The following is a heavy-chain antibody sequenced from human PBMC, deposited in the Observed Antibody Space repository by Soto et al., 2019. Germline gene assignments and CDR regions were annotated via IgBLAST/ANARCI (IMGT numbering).Heavy chain of an antibody. V-gene: IGHV1-2*02. J-gene: IGHJ4*02. D-gene: IGHD6-25*01. CDR3: AMQRGGVVY. Sequence: QVHLVQSGAEVKKPGASVKVSCKASGYSFTGNSMHWVRQAPGQGLEWMGWINPNNGGTNYAQKFQGRVTMTRDTSISTAYMDLSRLRSDDTAFYYCAMQRGGVVYWGQGTLVTVSS. CDR1: GYSFTGNS. CDR2: INPNNGGT.